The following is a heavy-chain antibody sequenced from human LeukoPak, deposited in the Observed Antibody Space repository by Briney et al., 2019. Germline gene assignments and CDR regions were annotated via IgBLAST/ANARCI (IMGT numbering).Heavy chain of an antibody. CDR3: ASMDDYVWGSYRQPIDY. D-gene: IGHD3-16*02. CDR1: GFTFSSYS. J-gene: IGHJ4*02. CDR2: ISSSSSTI. V-gene: IGHV3-48*01. Sequence: PGGSLRLSCAASGFTFSSYSMNWVRQAPGKGLEWVSYISSSSSTIYYADSVKGRFTISRDNAKNSLYLQMNSLRAEDTAVYYCASMDDYVWGSYRQPIDYWGQGTLVTASS.